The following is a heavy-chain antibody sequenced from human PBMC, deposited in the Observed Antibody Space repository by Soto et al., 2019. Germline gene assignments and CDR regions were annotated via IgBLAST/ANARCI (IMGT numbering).Heavy chain of an antibody. CDR3: ARGSSGYGYDAFDI. CDR2: IYGDGGI. V-gene: IGHV3-53*04. D-gene: IGHD5-12*01. J-gene: IGHJ3*02. CDR1: GFTVSSNY. Sequence: EVQLVESGGGLVQPGGSLRLSCAASGFTVSSNYMTWVRQAPGKGLEWVSVIYGDGGIYYADSVKGRFTISRHNSKNTLYLQMNSLRPEDTAVYYCARGSSGYGYDAFDIWGQGTMVTVSS.